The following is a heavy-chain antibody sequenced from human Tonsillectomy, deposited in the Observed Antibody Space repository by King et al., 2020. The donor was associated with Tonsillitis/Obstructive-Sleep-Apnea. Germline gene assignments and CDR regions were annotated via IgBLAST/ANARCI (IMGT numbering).Heavy chain of an antibody. D-gene: IGHD2-15*01. CDR1: GYTFTGYY. CDR3: ARDGYCRCGSCNNWFDP. J-gene: IGHJ5*02. V-gene: IGHV1-2*02. Sequence: QLVQSGAEVKKPGASVKVSCKASGYTFTGYYMHWVRQAPGQGLEWMGWINPNSGGTNYAQKFQGRVTMTRDTSISTAYMELSRLRSDDTAVYYCARDGYCRCGSCNNWFDPWGQGTLVTVSS. CDR2: INPNSGGT.